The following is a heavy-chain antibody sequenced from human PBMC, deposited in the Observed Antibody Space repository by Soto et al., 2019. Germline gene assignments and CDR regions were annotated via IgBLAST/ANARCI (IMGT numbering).Heavy chain of an antibody. J-gene: IGHJ5*02. CDR3: AKDATHVDQPNWFDP. CDR1: GFPFSSYA. Sequence: PARSLRLSCAASGFPFSSYAMSWVRQAPGKGLEWVSAISGSGGSTYYADAVKGRFTISRHNSKNTLYRQTNTLSAEDTAVYYCAKDATHVDQPNWFDPWGHGTLVTVSS. D-gene: IGHD2-15*01. V-gene: IGHV3-23*01. CDR2: ISGSGGST.